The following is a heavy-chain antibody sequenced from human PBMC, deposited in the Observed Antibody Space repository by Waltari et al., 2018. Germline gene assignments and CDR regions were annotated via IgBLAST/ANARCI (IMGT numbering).Heavy chain of an antibody. CDR3: ARDSVKGWYGENRYFDY. J-gene: IGHJ4*02. Sequence: QVQLVQSGAEVKKPGASVKVSCKASGYTFTSYYMHWVRQAPGQGLEWMGIINPSGGSTSYAQKFQGRATMTRDTSTSTVYMELSSLRSEDTAVYYCARDSVKGWYGENRYFDYWGQGTLVTVSS. V-gene: IGHV1-46*01. D-gene: IGHD4-17*01. CDR2: INPSGGST. CDR1: GYTFTSYY.